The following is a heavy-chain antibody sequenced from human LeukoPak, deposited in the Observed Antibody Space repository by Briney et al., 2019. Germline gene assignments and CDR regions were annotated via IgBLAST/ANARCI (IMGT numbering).Heavy chain of an antibody. Sequence: GGSLRLSCAASGFTFSDAWMNWVRQAPGKGLEWVGRIKSKTDGGTTDYAAPVKGRLTIYRDDSKNNLYLQMNSLRTEDTAVYYCTTDPPPNYYYDSSGYYILHSLGYWGQGTLVTVSS. J-gene: IGHJ4*02. CDR1: GFTFSDAW. V-gene: IGHV3-15*01. CDR3: TTDPPPNYYYDSSGYYILHSLGY. CDR2: IKSKTDGGTT. D-gene: IGHD3-22*01.